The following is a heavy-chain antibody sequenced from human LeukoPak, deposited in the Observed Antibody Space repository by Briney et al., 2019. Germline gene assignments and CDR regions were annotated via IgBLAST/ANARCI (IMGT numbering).Heavy chain of an antibody. CDR2: IRYDGSNK. CDR3: AKDDLGDIVVVPAANFEDY. J-gene: IGHJ4*02. V-gene: IGHV3-30*02. D-gene: IGHD2-2*01. Sequence: QSGGSLRLSCAASGFTFSSYGMHWVRQAPGKGLEWVAFIRYDGSNKYYADSVKGRFAISRDNSKSTLYLQMNSLRAEDTAVYYCAKDDLGDIVVVPAANFEDYWGQGTLVTVSS. CDR1: GFTFSSYG.